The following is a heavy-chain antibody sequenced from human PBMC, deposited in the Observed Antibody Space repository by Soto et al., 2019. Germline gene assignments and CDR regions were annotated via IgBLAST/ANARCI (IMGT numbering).Heavy chain of an antibody. D-gene: IGHD3-16*02. V-gene: IGHV4-59*01. CDR2: IYYSGST. J-gene: IGHJ5*02. CDR1: GGSISSYY. CDR3: ARGGYDYIWGSYQGNWFDP. Sequence: SETLSLTCTVSGGSISSYYWSWIRQPPGKGLEWIGYIYYSGSTNYNPSLKSRVTISVDTSKNQFSLTLSSVTAADTAVYYCARGGYDYIWGSYQGNWFDPWGQEPWSPSPQ.